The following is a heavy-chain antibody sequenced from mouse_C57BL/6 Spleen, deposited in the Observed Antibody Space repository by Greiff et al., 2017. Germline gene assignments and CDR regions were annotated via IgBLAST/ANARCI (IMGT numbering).Heavy chain of an antibody. J-gene: IGHJ2*01. CDR3: AREAQATILYYVDY. D-gene: IGHD3-2*02. CDR1: GYTFTSYW. Sequence: VQLQQPGAELVRPGTSVKLSCKASGYTFTSYWMHWVKQRPGQGLEWIGVIDPSDGDTNYNQKFKGKATLTVDTSSSTAYMELRSLTSEDSAVCVCAREAQATILYYVDYWGQGTTRTVAS. V-gene: IGHV1-59*01. CDR2: IDPSDGDT.